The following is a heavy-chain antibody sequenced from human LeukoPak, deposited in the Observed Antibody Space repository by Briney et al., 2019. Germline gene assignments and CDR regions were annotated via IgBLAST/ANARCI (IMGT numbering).Heavy chain of an antibody. Sequence: MPSETLSLTCTISNGSISDDYWSWIRQPPGKGLEWIGYIYYSGSTNYSPSLRSRVTISVDRSKNQVSLILSSLTAADTAVYFCARSAAGHQYYFDYWGRGTLVTVSS. J-gene: IGHJ4*02. CDR2: IYYSGST. CDR1: NGSISDDY. V-gene: IGHV4-59*01. CDR3: ARSAAGHQYYFDY. D-gene: IGHD2-2*01.